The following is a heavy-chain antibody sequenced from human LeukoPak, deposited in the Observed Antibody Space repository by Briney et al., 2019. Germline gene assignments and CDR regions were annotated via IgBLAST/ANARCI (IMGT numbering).Heavy chain of an antibody. CDR2: ISSSSSYI. V-gene: IGHV3-21*01. D-gene: IGHD3-22*01. CDR1: GFTFSSYS. CDR3: ARAGYDSSGYYDY. Sequence: GGSLRLSCAASGFTFSSYSMTWVRQAPGKGLEWVSSISSSSSYIYYADSVKGRFTISRDNAKNSLYLQMNSLRAEDTAVYYCARAGYDSSGYYDYWGQRTLVTVSS. J-gene: IGHJ4*02.